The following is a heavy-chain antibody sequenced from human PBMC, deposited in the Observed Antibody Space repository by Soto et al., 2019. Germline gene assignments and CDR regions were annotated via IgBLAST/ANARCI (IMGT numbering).Heavy chain of an antibody. V-gene: IGHV5-10-1*04. CDR3: AKTDYGDKIYYYYGMDV. CDR1: GYSFTSYW. J-gene: IGHJ6*02. Sequence: GESLKISCKGSGYSFTSYWISWVRQMPGKGLEWMGRIDPSDSYTNYSPSFQGRFTISRDNSKNTLYLQMNSLRAEDTAVYYCAKTDYGDKIYYYYGMDVWGQGTTVTVSS. CDR2: IDPSDSYT. D-gene: IGHD4-17*01.